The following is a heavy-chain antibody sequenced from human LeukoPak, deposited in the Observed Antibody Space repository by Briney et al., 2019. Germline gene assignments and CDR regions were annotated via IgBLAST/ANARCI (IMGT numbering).Heavy chain of an antibody. CDR2: ISGSGGST. D-gene: IGHD5-18*01. J-gene: IGHJ4*02. V-gene: IGHV3-23*01. CDR1: GFTFSSYA. CDR3: ARGSGYNYGFPDY. Sequence: GGSLRLSCAASGFTFSSYAMSWVRQAPGKGLEWVSAISGSGGSTYYADSVKGRFTISRDNSKNTLFLQMNSLRAEDTAVYYCARGSGYNYGFPDYWGQGTLVTVSS.